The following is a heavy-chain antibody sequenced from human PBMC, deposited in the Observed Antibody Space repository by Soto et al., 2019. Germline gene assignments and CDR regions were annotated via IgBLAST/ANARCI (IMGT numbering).Heavy chain of an antibody. CDR3: ARASGSRPYNWFDP. Sequence: SETLSLTCAVSGGSISSGGYSWSWIRQPPGKGLEWIGYIYHSGSTYYNPSLKSRVTISVDRSKNQFSLKLSSVTAADTAVYYCARASGSRPYNWFDPWGQGTLVTVSS. D-gene: IGHD1-26*01. CDR1: GGSISSGGYS. V-gene: IGHV4-30-2*01. CDR2: IYHSGST. J-gene: IGHJ5*02.